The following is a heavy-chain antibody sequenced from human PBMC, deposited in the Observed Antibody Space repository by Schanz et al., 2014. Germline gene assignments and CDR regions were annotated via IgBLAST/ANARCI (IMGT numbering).Heavy chain of an antibody. V-gene: IGHV3-7*01. CDR1: EFTFSSYW. CDR2: INQDGTRT. Sequence: EFQLVESGGGLVQPGGSLKLTCVASEFTFSSYWMTWFRQAPGNGLEWLADINQDGTRTYYVDSVKGRFTISRDNAKNSLYLQMNSLRADDTAVYFCAREVWNIYSDFWSGFSDYWGQGTLVTVSS. D-gene: IGHD3-3*01. CDR3: AREVWNIYSDFWSGFSDY. J-gene: IGHJ4*02.